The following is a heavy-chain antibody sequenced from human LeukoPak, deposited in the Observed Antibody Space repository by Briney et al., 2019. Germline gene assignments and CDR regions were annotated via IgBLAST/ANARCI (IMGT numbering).Heavy chain of an antibody. Sequence: GGPLRLSCAASGFTFSSYGMSWVRQAPGKGLEWVSGINSDGSTTSYADSVKGRFTISRDNAKNTLYLQMNSLRAEDTAVYYCARIPRGTYYHFDYWGQGTLVTVSS. CDR1: GFTFSSYG. D-gene: IGHD1-26*01. J-gene: IGHJ4*02. V-gene: IGHV3-74*01. CDR2: INSDGSTT. CDR3: ARIPRGTYYHFDY.